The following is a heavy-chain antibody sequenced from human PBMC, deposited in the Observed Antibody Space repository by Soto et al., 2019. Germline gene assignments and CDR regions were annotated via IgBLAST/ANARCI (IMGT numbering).Heavy chain of an antibody. CDR3: ARQPSGIAVAGSPGHGMDV. CDR1: GGSVSSNSAA. CDR2: TYYRSKWYN. J-gene: IGHJ6*02. D-gene: IGHD6-19*01. V-gene: IGHV6-1*01. Sequence: SQTLSRTCAISGGSVSSNSAAWNWIRQSPSRGLEWLGRTYYRSKWYNDYAVSVKSRITINPDTSKNQFSLQLNSVTPEDTAVYYCARQPSGIAVAGSPGHGMDVWGHGTTVTVSS.